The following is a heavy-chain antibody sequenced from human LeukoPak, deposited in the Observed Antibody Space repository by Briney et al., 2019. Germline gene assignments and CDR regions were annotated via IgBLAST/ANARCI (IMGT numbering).Heavy chain of an antibody. CDR3: VKRGSDGRPYFFDY. Sequence: GGSLRLSCAASGFTFSSYGMHWVRQAPGKGLEWVAVISYDGSNKYYADSVKGRYTISRDTSKNTLYLEMNSLSGEDTALYYCVKRGSDGRPYFFDYWGQGTLVTVSS. J-gene: IGHJ4*02. CDR2: ISYDGSNK. CDR1: GFTFSSYG. V-gene: IGHV3-30*18. D-gene: IGHD1-1*01.